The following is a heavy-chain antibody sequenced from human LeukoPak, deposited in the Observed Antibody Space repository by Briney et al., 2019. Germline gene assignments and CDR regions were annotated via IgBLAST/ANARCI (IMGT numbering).Heavy chain of an antibody. CDR3: AKSQRLYYHDRSGPDAFDI. CDR2: IGESGDNT. Sequence: PGGSLRLSCAASGFTFINHAMSWVRQAPGKGLEWVSSIGESGDNTYYADSEKGRFTNSRDNSKNTLHLQMNSLRVEDTAVYYCAKSQRLYYHDRSGPDAFDIWGQGTMVTVSS. J-gene: IGHJ3*02. V-gene: IGHV3-23*01. D-gene: IGHD3-22*01. CDR1: GFTFINHA.